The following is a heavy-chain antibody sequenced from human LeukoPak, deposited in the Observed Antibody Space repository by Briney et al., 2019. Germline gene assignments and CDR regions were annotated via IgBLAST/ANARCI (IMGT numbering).Heavy chain of an antibody. V-gene: IGHV4-34*01. D-gene: IGHD5-12*01. Sequence: SETLSLTCAVYGGSFSGYYWSWIRQPPGKGLEWIGEINHSGSTNYNPSLKSRVTISVDKSKNQFSLKLSSVTAADTAVYYCARVLRYGGYATDYWGQGTLVTVSS. J-gene: IGHJ4*02. CDR2: INHSGST. CDR3: ARVLRYGGYATDY. CDR1: GGSFSGYY.